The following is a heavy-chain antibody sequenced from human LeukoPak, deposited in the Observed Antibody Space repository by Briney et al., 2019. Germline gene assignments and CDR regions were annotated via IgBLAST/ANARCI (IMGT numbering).Heavy chain of an antibody. Sequence: PGGSLRLSCAASGFTFSDYYMSWIRQAPGKGLEWVSYISSSGSTIYYADSVKGRFTISRDNAKNSLYLQMNSLRAADTAVYYCARDYYDSSGYYNEGYMDVWGKGTTVTVSS. J-gene: IGHJ6*03. CDR3: ARDYYDSSGYYNEGYMDV. V-gene: IGHV3-11*01. CDR1: GFTFSDYY. D-gene: IGHD3-22*01. CDR2: ISSSGSTI.